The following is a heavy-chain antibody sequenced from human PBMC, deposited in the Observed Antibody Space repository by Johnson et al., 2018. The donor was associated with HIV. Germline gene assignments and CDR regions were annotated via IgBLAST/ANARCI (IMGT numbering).Heavy chain of an antibody. CDR3: ARDLVVGDHSTPLSHAFDI. J-gene: IGHJ3*02. CDR1: GFGFSRYV. Sequence: VQLVESGGGVVQPGRSLRASCAASGFGFSRYVMHWVRQAPGKGLEWVSVIYSGGGTYYADSVKGRFTISRDNSKNTLYLQMNNLRAEDTAVYYCARDLVVGDHSTPLSHAFDIWGQGTLVTVSS. D-gene: IGHD1-26*01. CDR2: IYSGGGT. V-gene: IGHV3-66*01.